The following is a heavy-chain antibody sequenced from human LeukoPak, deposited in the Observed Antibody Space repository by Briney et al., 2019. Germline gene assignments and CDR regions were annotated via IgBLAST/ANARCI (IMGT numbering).Heavy chain of an antibody. D-gene: IGHD3-10*01. Sequence: SETLSLTCGVSGYSISRGYYWAWIRQPPGRGLEWIGTIYHTGSTYYTPSLGSRVTISVDTSKNEFSLNLNSVTAADTAVYYCARAGWIITSGIDYWGQGALVTVSS. J-gene: IGHJ4*02. V-gene: IGHV4-38-2*01. CDR3: ARAGWIITSGIDY. CDR1: GYSISRGYY. CDR2: IYHTGST.